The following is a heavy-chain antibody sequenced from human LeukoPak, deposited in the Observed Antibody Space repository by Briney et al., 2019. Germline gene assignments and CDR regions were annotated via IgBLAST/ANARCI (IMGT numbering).Heavy chain of an antibody. Sequence: GASVKVSCKASGYTFINYYMHWVRQAPGQGLEWMGIINPSGGSTSYAQKFQGRVTMTRDTSTSTVYMELSSLRSEDTAVYYCARGGRVVTPINYFDYWGQGTLVTVSS. CDR3: ARGGRVVTPINYFDY. V-gene: IGHV1-46*01. CDR2: INPSGGST. D-gene: IGHD4-23*01. CDR1: GYTFINYY. J-gene: IGHJ4*02.